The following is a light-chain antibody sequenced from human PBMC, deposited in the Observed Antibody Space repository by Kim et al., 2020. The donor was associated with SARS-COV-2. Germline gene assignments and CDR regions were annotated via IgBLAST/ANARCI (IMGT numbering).Light chain of an antibody. Sequence: SYELTQPPSVSVAPGKTARITCGGNNIGSKSVHWYQQKPGQAPVLVIYYDSDRPSGIPERFSGSNSGNTATLTISRVEAGDEADYYCQVWDSSSDHGLFGGGPKLTVL. CDR1: NIGSKS. V-gene: IGLV3-21*04. J-gene: IGLJ2*01. CDR2: YDS. CDR3: QVWDSSSDHGL.